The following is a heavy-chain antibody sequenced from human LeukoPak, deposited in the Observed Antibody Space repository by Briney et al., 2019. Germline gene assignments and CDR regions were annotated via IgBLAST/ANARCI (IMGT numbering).Heavy chain of an antibody. CDR2: INPNSGGT. CDR3: ARDLEWLDYYYYGMDV. V-gene: IGHV1-2*02. J-gene: IGHJ6*02. D-gene: IGHD6-19*01. Sequence: ASVKVSCKASGYTFTGYYMHWVRQAPGQGLEWMGWINPNSGGTNYAQKFQGRVTMTRDTSISTAYMELSRLRSDDTAVYYCARDLEWLDYYYYGMDVWGQGTTVTVSS. CDR1: GYTFTGYY.